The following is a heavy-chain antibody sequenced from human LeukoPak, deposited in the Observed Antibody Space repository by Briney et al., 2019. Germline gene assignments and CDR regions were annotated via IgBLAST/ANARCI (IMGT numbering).Heavy chain of an antibody. J-gene: IGHJ3*02. V-gene: IGHV3-66*01. D-gene: IGHD6-19*01. CDR2: IYGGGST. CDR3: ARVMAGTDDVFDI. Sequence: PGGSLRLSCAASGFTVGSNYMSWVRQAPGKGLEWVSIIYGGGSTYFADSVKGRFTISRDNSKNTLYLQMNSLRAEDAAVYYCARVMAGTDDVFDIWGQGAVVTVSS. CDR1: GFTVGSNY.